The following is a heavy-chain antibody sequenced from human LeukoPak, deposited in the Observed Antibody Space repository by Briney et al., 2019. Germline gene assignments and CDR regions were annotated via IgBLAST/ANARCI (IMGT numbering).Heavy chain of an antibody. CDR3: ARDKAVTPYWYFDL. CDR1: GFTFSNYA. CDR2: ISNDGSNK. J-gene: IGHJ2*01. D-gene: IGHD4-11*01. Sequence: GGSLRLSCAASGFTFSNYAMHWVRQAPGKGLEWVAVISNDGSNKYYADSVRGRFTISRDNSQNTLYLQMNSLRIEDTAVFYCARDKAVTPYWYFDLWGRGTQVTVSS. V-gene: IGHV3-30*04.